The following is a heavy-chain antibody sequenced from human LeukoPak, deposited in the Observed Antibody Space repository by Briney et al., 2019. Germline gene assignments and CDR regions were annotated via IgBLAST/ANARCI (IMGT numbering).Heavy chain of an antibody. V-gene: IGHV3-21*01. CDR1: GFTFSSYS. CDR2: ISSSSSYI. D-gene: IGHD1-26*01. Sequence: GGSLRLSGAPPGFTFSSYSMNWVRQAPGKGLEWLSSISSSSSYIYYADSVKGRSTISRDNAKNSLYLQMNSLRAEDTAVYYCARSGIVGATIDYWGQGTLVTVSS. J-gene: IGHJ4*02. CDR3: ARSGIVGATIDY.